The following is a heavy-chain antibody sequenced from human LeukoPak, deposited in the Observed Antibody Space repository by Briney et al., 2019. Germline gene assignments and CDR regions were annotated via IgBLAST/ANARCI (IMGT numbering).Heavy chain of an antibody. V-gene: IGHV4-4*07. Sequence: SETLSLTCTVSGGSISSYCWSWIRQPAGKGLEWIGRIYTSGSTNYNPSLKSRVTMSVDTSKNQFSLKLSSVTAADTAVYYCARQVIRGSYYYYYYMDVWGKGTTATVSS. CDR1: GGSISSYC. CDR3: ARQVIRGSYYYYYYMDV. CDR2: IYTSGST. D-gene: IGHD1-26*01. J-gene: IGHJ6*03.